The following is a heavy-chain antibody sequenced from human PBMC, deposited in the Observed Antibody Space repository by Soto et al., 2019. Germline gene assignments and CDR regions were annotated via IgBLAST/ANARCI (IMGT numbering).Heavy chain of an antibody. CDR1: GFTFDDYA. V-gene: IGHV3-9*01. D-gene: IGHD3-9*01. CDR2: ISWNSGSI. CDR3: AKDIGDILTGANYYFDY. Sequence: SLKISCAASGFTFDDYAMHWVRQAPGKGLEWVSGISWNSGSIGYADSVKGRFTISRDNAKNSLYLQMNSLRAEDTALYYCAKDIGDILTGANYYFDYWGQGTLVTVSS. J-gene: IGHJ4*02.